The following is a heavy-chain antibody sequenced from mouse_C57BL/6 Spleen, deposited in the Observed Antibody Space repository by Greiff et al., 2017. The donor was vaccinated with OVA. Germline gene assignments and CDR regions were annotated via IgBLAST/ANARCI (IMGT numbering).Heavy chain of an antibody. J-gene: IGHJ2*01. CDR3: ARFDSSGYCDY. V-gene: IGHV1-39*01. D-gene: IGHD3-2*02. CDR2: INPNYGTT. CDR1: GYSFPDYN. Sequence: VQLKESGPELVKPGASVKISCKASGYSFPDYNMHWVNQSNGKRLEWIGVINPNYGTTSYNQKFNGKATLTVDQSSSTAYMQLNSLTSDDSAVYYGARFDSSGYCDYWGQGTTLTVSS.